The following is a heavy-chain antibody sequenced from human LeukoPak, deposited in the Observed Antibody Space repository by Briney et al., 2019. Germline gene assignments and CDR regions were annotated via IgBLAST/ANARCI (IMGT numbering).Heavy chain of an antibody. V-gene: IGHV3-21*06. CDR2: ISSSSNYR. J-gene: IGHJ5*01. CDR3: AKPLNSHDFVGNSFSS. CDR1: GFTFKIYS. D-gene: IGHD1-1*01. Sequence: PGGSLRLSCAASGFTFKIYSMNWVRQAPGKGLEWVSSISSSSNYRYFADSVNGRFTISRDNAKNSLYLQMDSLRAEDTAVYYCAKPLNSHDFVGNSFSSWGQGTLVIVSS.